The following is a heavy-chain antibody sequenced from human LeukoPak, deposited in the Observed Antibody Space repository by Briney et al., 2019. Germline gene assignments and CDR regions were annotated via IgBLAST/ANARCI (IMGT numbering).Heavy chain of an antibody. CDR1: GFTFSNAW. D-gene: IGHD3-16*02. CDR3: SLKYDYVWGSYRQGAFDI. J-gene: IGHJ3*02. V-gene: IGHV3-15*01. CDR2: IKSKTNGGTT. Sequence: GGSLRLSCAASGFTFSNAWMSWVRQAPGKGLEWVGRIKSKTNGGTTDYAAPVKGRFTISRDDSKTTLYLQMNSLKTEDTAVYYCSLKYDYVWGSYRQGAFDIWGQGTMVTVSS.